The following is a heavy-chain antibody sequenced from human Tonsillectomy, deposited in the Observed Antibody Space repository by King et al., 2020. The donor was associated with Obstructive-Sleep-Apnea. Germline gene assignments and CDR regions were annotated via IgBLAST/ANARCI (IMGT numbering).Heavy chain of an antibody. D-gene: IGHD2-2*01. CDR3: AREYCTRTSCYDGSDI. V-gene: IGHV3-48*04. Sequence: VQLVESGGGLVQPGGSLRPSCAASGFTFSSYSMNWVRQAPGEGLEWVSYISSSSSAIYNADSVKGRFTISRDNAKNSRYLQMNSLRAEDTAVYYCAREYCTRTSCYDGSDIWGQGTMVTVSS. J-gene: IGHJ3*02. CDR1: GFTFSSYS. CDR2: ISSSSSAI.